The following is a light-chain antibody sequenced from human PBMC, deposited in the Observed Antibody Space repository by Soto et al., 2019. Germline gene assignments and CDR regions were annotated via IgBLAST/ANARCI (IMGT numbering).Light chain of an antibody. CDR2: EVG. V-gene: IGLV2-14*01. Sequence: QSVLTPPACVSVSPGQLITISCTGTSSDVGGYDYVSWYQQHPGKAPKLMIYEVGNRPSGVSNRFSGSKSGNTASLTISGLQAEDEADYYCSSYTRSSTQAFGTGTKVTVL. CDR3: SSYTRSSTQA. CDR1: SSDVGGYDY. J-gene: IGLJ1*01.